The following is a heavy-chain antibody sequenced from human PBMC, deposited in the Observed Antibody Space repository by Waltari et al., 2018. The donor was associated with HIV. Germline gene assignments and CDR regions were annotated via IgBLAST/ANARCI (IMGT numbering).Heavy chain of an antibody. Sequence: QVQVQESGPGLVKPSETLALTYAVSGDSISNYYRSWIRQPAGKGLEWIGRIKTRGNSNYNPSLKSRLTLSADTSKNQVSLRLSSVTAADTAVYYCARLGYQDMDVWGQGTTVTVSS. CDR3: ARLGYQDMDV. CDR1: GDSISNYY. J-gene: IGHJ6*02. V-gene: IGHV4-4*07. D-gene: IGHD6-25*01. CDR2: IKTRGNS.